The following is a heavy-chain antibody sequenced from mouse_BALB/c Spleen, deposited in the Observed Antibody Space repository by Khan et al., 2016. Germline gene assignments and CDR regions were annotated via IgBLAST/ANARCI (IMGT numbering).Heavy chain of an antibody. V-gene: IGHV5-17*02. CDR3: ARKGARNSEARDY. Sequence: EVELVESGGGLVQPGGSRKLSCAASGFTFSSFGMHWVRQAPEKGLEWVAYISSGSSTIYYADTVKGRFTISRDNPKNTLFLQMTSLRSEDSAMYYCARKGARNSEARDYWGQGTSVTVSS. CDR2: ISSGSSTI. CDR1: GFTFSSFG. J-gene: IGHJ4*01.